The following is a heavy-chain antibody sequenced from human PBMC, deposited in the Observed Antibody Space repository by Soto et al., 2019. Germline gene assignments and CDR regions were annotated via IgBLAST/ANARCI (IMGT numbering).Heavy chain of an antibody. CDR2: IYHSGST. CDR3: ARLVVAATNYYYYYGMDV. J-gene: IGHJ6*02. Sequence: KTSETLSLTCAVSGGSISGGGYSWSWIRQPPGKGLEWIGYIYHSGSTYYNPSLKSRVTISVDRSKNQFSLKLSSVTAADTAVYYCARLVVAATNYYYYYGMDVWGQGTTVTVSS. CDR1: GGSISGGGYS. D-gene: IGHD2-15*01. V-gene: IGHV4-30-2*01.